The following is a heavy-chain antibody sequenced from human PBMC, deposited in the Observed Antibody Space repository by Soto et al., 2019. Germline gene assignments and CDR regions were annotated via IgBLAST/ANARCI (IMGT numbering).Heavy chain of an antibody. D-gene: IGHD2-2*01. CDR1: GFTFSSYA. V-gene: IGHV3-23*01. Sequence: EVQLLESGGGLVQPGGSLRLSCAASGFTFSSYAMSWVRQAPGKGLEWVSAISGSGGSTYYADSVKGRFTISRDNSKNTLDLQMNSLIAEDTAVYYCAKDLCSSTSCYFYYWGQGTLVTVSS. CDR2: ISGSGGST. J-gene: IGHJ4*02. CDR3: AKDLCSSTSCYFYY.